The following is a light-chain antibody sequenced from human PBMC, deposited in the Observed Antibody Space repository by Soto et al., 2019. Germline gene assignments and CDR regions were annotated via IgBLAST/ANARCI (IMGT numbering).Light chain of an antibody. CDR3: SSYTSTSTLYV. CDR1: SSDVGGYKY. J-gene: IGLJ1*01. V-gene: IGLV2-14*01. CDR2: EVS. Sequence: QSALTQPASVSGSPGQSITLSCTGTSSDVGGYKYVSWYQQHPGKAPKLMIYEVSSRPSGVSNRFSGSKSGNTASLTISGLQAEDEGDYYCSSYTSTSTLYVFGSGTKLTVL.